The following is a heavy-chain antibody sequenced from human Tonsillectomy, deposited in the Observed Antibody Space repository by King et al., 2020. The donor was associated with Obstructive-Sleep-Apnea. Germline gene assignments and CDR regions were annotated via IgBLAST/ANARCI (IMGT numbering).Heavy chain of an antibody. CDR1: GGSISSYY. CDR2: IYYSGST. V-gene: IGHV4-59*08. CDR3: ARQVPAAGGYFDY. D-gene: IGHD2-2*01. Sequence: LQLQESGPGLVKPSETLSLTCTVSGGSISSYYWSWIRQPPGKGLEWIGYIYYSGSTNYNPSLKSRVTISVDTSKNQFSLKLSSVTAADTAVYYCARQVPAAGGYFDYWGQGTLVTVSS. J-gene: IGHJ4*02.